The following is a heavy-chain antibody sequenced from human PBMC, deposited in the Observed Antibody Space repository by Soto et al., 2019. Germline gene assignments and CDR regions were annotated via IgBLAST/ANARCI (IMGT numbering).Heavy chain of an antibody. CDR3: ARSIVLMVYPFDY. V-gene: IGHV1-69*01. CDR1: GCTFISYA. D-gene: IGHD2-8*01. Sequence: QVQLVQSGSEVKKPGSSVKVSCKASGCTFISYAISWVRQAPGQGLEWMGGIIPIFGTANYAQKFQGRVKITADESTSTAYMELSSLRSEDTAVYYCARSIVLMVYPFDYWGQGTLVTVSS. J-gene: IGHJ4*02. CDR2: IIPIFGTA.